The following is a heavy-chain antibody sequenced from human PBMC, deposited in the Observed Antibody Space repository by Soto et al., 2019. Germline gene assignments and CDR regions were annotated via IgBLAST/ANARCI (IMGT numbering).Heavy chain of an antibody. CDR2: VTYSGST. CDR1: GESVRDYF. CDR3: ARGLPANY. Sequence: QVQLQQWGAGLLKPSETLSLTCAVFGESVRDYFWSWIRQPPGKGLEWVGEVTYSGSTNYNPSLKSRVTMSVDTSENRFSLQLRSVTAADAAVYYCARGLPANYWGQGTLVPVSS. J-gene: IGHJ4*02. V-gene: IGHV4-34*01.